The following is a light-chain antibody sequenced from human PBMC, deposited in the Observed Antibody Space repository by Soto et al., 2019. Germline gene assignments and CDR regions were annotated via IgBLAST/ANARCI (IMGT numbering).Light chain of an antibody. CDR3: QQYGSSPYT. J-gene: IGKJ2*01. CDR1: QSVSSSY. V-gene: IGKV3-20*01. Sequence: EIVLTQSPGTLSLSPGESATLSCRASQSVSSSYLAWYQQKPGQAPRLLIYGASSRATGIPDRFSRSGSGTDFTLTISRLEPEDFAVYYCQQYGSSPYTFGQGTKLEIK. CDR2: GAS.